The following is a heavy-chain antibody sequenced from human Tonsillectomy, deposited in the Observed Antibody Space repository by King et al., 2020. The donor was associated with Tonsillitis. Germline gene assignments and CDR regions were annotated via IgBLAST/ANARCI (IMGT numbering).Heavy chain of an antibody. D-gene: IGHD2-15*01. CDR1: GGSISGGAYY. J-gene: IGHJ5*02. CDR3: GGYEGGVFDP. CDR2: IYDNENT. Sequence: QLQESGPGLVKPSQTLSLTCTVSGGSISGGAYYWSWIRQHPGKGLEWIGYIYDNENTYYNPSLKSRLTISVDTSKNQFSLKLSSVTAADTAVYYCGGYEGGVFDPWGQGTLVTVSS. V-gene: IGHV4-31*03.